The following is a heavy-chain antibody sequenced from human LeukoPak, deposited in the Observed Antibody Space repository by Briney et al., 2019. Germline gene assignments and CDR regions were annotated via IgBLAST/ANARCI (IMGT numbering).Heavy chain of an antibody. J-gene: IGHJ4*02. D-gene: IGHD5-18*01. CDR1: RFTFSNYG. CDR2: IWDDGSNK. V-gene: IGHV3-33*01. Sequence: AGGSLRLSCAASRFTFSNYGMHWVRQAPGKGLEGVAVIWDDGSNKYYADSVKGRFTISRDNSKNTLYLQMNSLKAEDTAVYYCARDPGRGYTYGYGFDYWGQGTLVTVSS. CDR3: ARDPGRGYTYGYGFDY.